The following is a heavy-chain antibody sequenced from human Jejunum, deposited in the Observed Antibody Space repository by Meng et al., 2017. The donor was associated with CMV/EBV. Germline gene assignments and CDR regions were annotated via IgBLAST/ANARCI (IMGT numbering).Heavy chain of an antibody. V-gene: IGHV3-21*01. J-gene: IGHJ4*02. CDR1: LTLISYG. D-gene: IGHD6-13*01. CDR3: ATEPGVASAGKIDY. CDR2: ISRTSTYI. Sequence: LTLISYGLHWVRQAPGKGLEWVSSISRTSTYIYYADFVKGRFTISRDNTRNSVYLQMNSLGADDTAVYFCATEPGVASAGKIDYWGPGTLVTVSS.